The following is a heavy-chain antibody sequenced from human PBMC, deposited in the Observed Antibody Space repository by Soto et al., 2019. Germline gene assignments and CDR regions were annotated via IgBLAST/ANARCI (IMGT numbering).Heavy chain of an antibody. CDR3: ARDPLDRYYYGMDV. Sequence: QVQLVESGGGVVQPGRSLRLSCAASGFTFSSYGMHWVRQAPGKGLEWVAVMWYDGSNKYYADSVKGRFTISRDNSKNTLYLQMNSLRAEDTAVYYCARDPLDRYYYGMDVWGQGTTVTVSS. CDR2: MWYDGSNK. CDR1: GFTFSSYG. J-gene: IGHJ6*02. V-gene: IGHV3-33*01.